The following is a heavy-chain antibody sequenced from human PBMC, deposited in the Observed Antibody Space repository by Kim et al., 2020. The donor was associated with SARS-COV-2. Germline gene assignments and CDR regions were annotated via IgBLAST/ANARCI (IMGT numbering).Heavy chain of an antibody. V-gene: IGHV4-39*01. CDR3: ARHGPRAAHIKQPLFD. CDR2: IYYSGST. D-gene: IGHD1-1*01. J-gene: IGHJ4*01. CDR1: GGSISSSSYY. Sequence: SETLSLTCTVSGGSISSSSYYWGWIRQPPGKGLEWIGSIYYSGSTYYNPSLKSRVTISVDTSKNQFSLKLSTVTAADTAVYYCARHGPRAAHIKQPLFD.